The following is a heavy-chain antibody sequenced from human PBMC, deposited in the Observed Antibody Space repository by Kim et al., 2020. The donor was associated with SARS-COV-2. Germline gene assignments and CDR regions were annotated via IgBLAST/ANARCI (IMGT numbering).Heavy chain of an antibody. D-gene: IGHD3-3*01. CDR3: ARHKSTTLRFLQWSHYYYGMDV. Sequence: GGSLRLSCEASGFTFKNYWMSWVRQAPGKGLEWVANIEQGGSEEYYRDSVKGRFTISRDNARNSLDLHMNSLRAEDTAVYYCARHKSTTLRFLQWSHYYYGMDVWGQGTTVTVSS. V-gene: IGHV3-7*01. CDR2: IEQGGSEE. J-gene: IGHJ6*02. CDR1: GFTFKNYW.